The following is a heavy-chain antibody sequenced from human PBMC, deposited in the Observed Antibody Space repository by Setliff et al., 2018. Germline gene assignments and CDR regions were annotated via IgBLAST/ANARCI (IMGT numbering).Heavy chain of an antibody. CDR2: SSDSSSYI. Sequence: NPGGSLRLSCAASGFTFSSYSMNWVRQAPGKGLEWVSSSSDSSSYIYYADSVKGRFTISRDSAKNSLYLQMKSLRAEDTAVYYCARRGRGVYYHYYYMDVWGKGTTVTVSS. CDR3: ARRGRGVYYHYYYMDV. D-gene: IGHD2-15*01. CDR1: GFTFSSYS. J-gene: IGHJ6*03. V-gene: IGHV3-21*01.